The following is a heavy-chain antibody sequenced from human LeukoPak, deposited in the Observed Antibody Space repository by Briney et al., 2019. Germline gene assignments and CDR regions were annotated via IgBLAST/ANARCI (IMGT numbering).Heavy chain of an antibody. CDR2: VNSDGSST. V-gene: IGHV3-74*01. CDR3: ARGGRDYYGSGSYFRNYYYYYMDV. D-gene: IGHD3-10*01. Sequence: GGSLRLSCAASGFTFSSYWMHWVRQAPGKGLVWVSRVNSDGSSTSYADSVKGRFTISRDNAKNTLYLRMNSLRAEDTAVYYCARGGRDYYGSGSYFRNYYYYYMDVWGKGTTVTISS. CDR1: GFTFSSYW. J-gene: IGHJ6*03.